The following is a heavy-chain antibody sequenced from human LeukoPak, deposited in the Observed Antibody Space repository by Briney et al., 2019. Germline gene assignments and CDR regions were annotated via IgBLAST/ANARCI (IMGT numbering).Heavy chain of an antibody. V-gene: IGHV3-48*03. D-gene: IGHD7-27*01. CDR2: ISSSGSTI. CDR1: GFTFSSYE. Sequence: GGPLRLSCAASGFTFSSYEMNWVRQAPGKGLEWVSYISSSGSTIYYADSVKGRFTISRDNAKNSLYLQMNSLRAEDTAVYYCARVGGPSRTEDGGYWGQGTLVTVSS. J-gene: IGHJ4*02. CDR3: ARVGGPSRTEDGGY.